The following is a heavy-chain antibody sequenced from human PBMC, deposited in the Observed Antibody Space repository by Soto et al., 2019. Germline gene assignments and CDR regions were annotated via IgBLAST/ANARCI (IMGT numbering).Heavy chain of an antibody. D-gene: IGHD6-13*01. CDR1: GYTFTSYA. Sequence: GASVKVSCKASGYTFTSYAMHWVRQAPGQRLEWMGWINAGNGNTKYSQKFQGRVTITRDTSASTAYMELSSLRSEGTAVYYCARGGVQTGYSSSWYDYWGQGTLVTVSS. J-gene: IGHJ4*02. CDR3: ARGGVQTGYSSSWYDY. CDR2: INAGNGNT. V-gene: IGHV1-3*01.